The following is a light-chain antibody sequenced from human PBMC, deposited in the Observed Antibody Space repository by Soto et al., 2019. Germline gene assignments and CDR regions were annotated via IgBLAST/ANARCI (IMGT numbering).Light chain of an antibody. CDR2: EVT. J-gene: IGLJ1*01. Sequence: QSVLTQPPPLSGSPGQSVTISCTGNSSDVGSYNRVSWYQQPPGTAPKVMIYEVTNRPSGVPDRFSGSKSGNTASLTISGLQAEDEADYYCCSYRSGNTYVFGSGTKVTVL. CDR1: SSDVGSYNR. V-gene: IGLV2-18*02. CDR3: CSYRSGNTYV.